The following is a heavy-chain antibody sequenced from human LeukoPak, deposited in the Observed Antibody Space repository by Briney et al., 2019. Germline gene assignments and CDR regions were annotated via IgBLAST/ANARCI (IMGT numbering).Heavy chain of an antibody. CDR3: ARGRIAAAGLRYYYMDV. D-gene: IGHD6-13*01. V-gene: IGHV3-7*01. J-gene: IGHJ6*03. CDR1: GFTFSSYW. CDR2: IKQDGSEK. Sequence: GGPLRLSCAASGFTFSSYWMSWVRQAPGKGLEWVANIKQDGSEKYYVDSVKGRFTISRDNAKNSLYLQMNSLRAEDTAVYYCARGRIAAAGLRYYYMDVWGKGTTVTISS.